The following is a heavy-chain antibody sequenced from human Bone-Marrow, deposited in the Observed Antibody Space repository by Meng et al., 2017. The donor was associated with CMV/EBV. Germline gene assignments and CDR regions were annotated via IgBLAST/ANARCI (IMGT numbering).Heavy chain of an antibody. D-gene: IGHD1-26*01. V-gene: IGHV3-21*01. CDR2: ISSSSSYI. Sequence: GESLKISCAASGFTFSAYNMNWVRQAPGKGLEWVSSISSSSSYICYADSVKGRFTISSDNSKYSLYLQISSLRAAETAVYYCARQDQFPGTFDIWGQGTMVTVSS. CDR1: GFTFSAYN. J-gene: IGHJ3*02. CDR3: ARQDQFPGTFDI.